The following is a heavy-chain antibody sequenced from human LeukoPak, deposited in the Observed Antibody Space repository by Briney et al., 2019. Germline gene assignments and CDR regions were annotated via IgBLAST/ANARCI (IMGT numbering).Heavy chain of an antibody. CDR2: ISGDGGST. V-gene: IGHV3-43*02. CDR3: AKKAQGYYDSSGYYVDY. Sequence: GGSLRLSCAASGXTFDDYAMHWVRQAPGKGLEWVSLISGDGGSTYYADSVKGRFTISRDNSKNSLYLQMNSLRTEDTALYYCAKKAQGYYDSSGYYVDYWGQGTLVTVSS. CDR1: GXTFDDYA. D-gene: IGHD3-22*01. J-gene: IGHJ4*02.